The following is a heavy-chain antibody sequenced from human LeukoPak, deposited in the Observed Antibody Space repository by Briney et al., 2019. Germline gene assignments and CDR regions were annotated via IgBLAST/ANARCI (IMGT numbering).Heavy chain of an antibody. CDR1: GLTFDDYG. CDR2: INWNGGSR. CDR3: ARRGSSNDFDY. J-gene: IGHJ4*02. V-gene: IGHV3-20*04. Sequence: GGSLRLSCAASGLTFDDYGMSWVRQAPGKGLEWVSGINWNGGSRGYADSVKGRFTISRDNAKNSLYLQMNSLRAEDTALYYCARRGSSNDFDYWGQGTLVTVSS. D-gene: IGHD1-1*01.